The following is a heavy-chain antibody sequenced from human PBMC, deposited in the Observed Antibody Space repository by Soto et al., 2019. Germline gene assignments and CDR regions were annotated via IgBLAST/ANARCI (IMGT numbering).Heavy chain of an antibody. CDR3: ARRTFGSSRSFDI. D-gene: IGHD6-6*01. Sequence: GGSLRLSCAASGFAFSSHPMSWVRQAPEKGLEWVAGISDSGSLTYNADSVRGRFTISRDNSKNTLYLQMNSLRAEDTAVYYCARRTFGSSRSFDIWGQGTMVTASS. V-gene: IGHV3-23*01. J-gene: IGHJ3*02. CDR2: ISDSGSLT. CDR1: GFAFSSHP.